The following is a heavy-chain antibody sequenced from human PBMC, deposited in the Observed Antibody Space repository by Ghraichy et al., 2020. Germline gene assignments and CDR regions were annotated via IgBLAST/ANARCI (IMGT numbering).Heavy chain of an antibody. CDR2: IRKDGSQE. D-gene: IGHD2-8*02. J-gene: IGHJ3*02. Sequence: GGSLRLSCVASRFSFSTSWMTWVRQAPGKGLEWVANIRKDGSQEHYVDSVKGRFTISRDNAKNSLFLQMNSLRAEDTAVYYCARDSSPGGGPYWYDAFDIWGQGTTVTVSS. CDR1: RFSFSTSW. V-gene: IGHV3-7*01. CDR3: ARDSSPGGGPYWYDAFDI.